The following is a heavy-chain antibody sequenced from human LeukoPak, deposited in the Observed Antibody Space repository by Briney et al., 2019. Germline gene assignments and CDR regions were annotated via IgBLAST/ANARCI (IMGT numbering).Heavy chain of an antibody. V-gene: IGHV4-38-2*02. CDR3: ARDRDSSGYPPADY. CDR2: IYHSGST. CDR1: GYSISSGYY. D-gene: IGHD3-22*01. Sequence: PSETLSLTCTVSGYSISSGYYWGWIRQPPGKGLEWIGGIYHSGSTYYNPSLKSRVTISVDTSKNQFSLKLSSVTAADTAVYYCARDRDSSGYPPADYWGQGTLVTVSS. J-gene: IGHJ4*02.